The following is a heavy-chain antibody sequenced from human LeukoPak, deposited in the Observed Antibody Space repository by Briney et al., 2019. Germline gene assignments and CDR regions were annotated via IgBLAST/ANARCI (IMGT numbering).Heavy chain of an antibody. CDR2: ISNGCGST. J-gene: IGHJ4*02. D-gene: IGHD2-15*01. V-gene: IGHV3-23*01. Sequence: GGSLRLSCAASGFTFSSYAMTWVRQAPGKGLEWVSTISNGCGSTYYADSVKGRFTISRDNSKNTVYLQMSSLRAEDTAVYYCAKDRWGSGGSGGGDYWGQGTLVTVSS. CDR3: AKDRWGSGGSGGGDY. CDR1: GFTFSSYA.